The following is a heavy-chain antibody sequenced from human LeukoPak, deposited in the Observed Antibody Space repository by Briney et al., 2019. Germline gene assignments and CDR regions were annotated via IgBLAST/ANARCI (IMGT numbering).Heavy chain of an antibody. CDR2: INHSGST. CDR1: GGSFSGYY. J-gene: IGHJ6*03. Sequence: SETLSLTCAVYGGSFSGYYWSWIRQPPGKGLEWIGEINHSGSTNYNPSLKSRVTISVDTSKNQFSLKLSSVTAADRAVYYCARGRTGYQLLPTKKDYSYYYVDVWDKGTTVTVSS. D-gene: IGHD2-2*01. CDR3: ARGRTGYQLLPTKKDYSYYYVDV. V-gene: IGHV4-34*01.